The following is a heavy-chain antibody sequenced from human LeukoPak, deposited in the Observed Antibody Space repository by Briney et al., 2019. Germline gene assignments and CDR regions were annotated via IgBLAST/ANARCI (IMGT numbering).Heavy chain of an antibody. D-gene: IGHD2-15*01. Sequence: SETLSLTCTVFGGSISSYYWSWIRQPPGKGLEWIGNIYYSGSTNYNPSLKSRVTISVDTSKSQFSLKLSSVTAADTAVYYCARDHSREDKSWWFDPWGQGTLVTVSS. CDR1: GGSISSYY. CDR3: ARDHSREDKSWWFDP. J-gene: IGHJ5*02. V-gene: IGHV4-59*01. CDR2: IYYSGST.